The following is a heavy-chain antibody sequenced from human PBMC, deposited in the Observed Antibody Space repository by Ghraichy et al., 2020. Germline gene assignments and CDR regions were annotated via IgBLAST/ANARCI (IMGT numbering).Heavy chain of an antibody. CDR1: GFIFSGYW. CDR2: IKKDGSEK. V-gene: IGHV3-7*01. CDR3: ARDLGGGWYFDN. Sequence: GESLRLSYAASGFIFSGYWMSWVRQAPRKGPEWVANIKKDGSEKYYVDSVKGRFTISRDNAKNSLYLQMNSLRAEDTAVYYCARDLGGGWYFDNWGQGALVTVSS. D-gene: IGHD6-19*01. J-gene: IGHJ4*02.